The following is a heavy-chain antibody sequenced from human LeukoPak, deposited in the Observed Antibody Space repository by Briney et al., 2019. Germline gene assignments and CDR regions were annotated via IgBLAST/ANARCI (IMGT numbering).Heavy chain of an antibody. J-gene: IGHJ4*02. CDR1: GYTFNTYG. D-gene: IGHD3-10*01. Sequence: ASVKVSCKPSGYTFNTYGMNWVRQAPGQGLEWMGWINTNTGNPTYAQGFTGRFVFSLDTSVSTAYLQISSLKAEDTAVYYCARGSIGAPHHFDYWGQGTLVTVSS. V-gene: IGHV7-4-1*02. CDR3: ARGSIGAPHHFDY. CDR2: INTNTGNP.